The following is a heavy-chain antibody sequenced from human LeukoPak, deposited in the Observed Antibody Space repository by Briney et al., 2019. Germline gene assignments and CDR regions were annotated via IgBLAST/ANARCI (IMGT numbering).Heavy chain of an antibody. CDR1: GGSISSYY. CDR3: ARDPPGIAVASHFDY. Sequence: PSETLSLTCTVSGGSISSYYWSWIRQPAGKGLEWIGRIYTSGSTNYNPSLKSRVTMSVDTSKNQFSLKLSSVTAADTAVYYCARDPPGIAVASHFDYWGQGTLVTVPS. V-gene: IGHV4-4*07. D-gene: IGHD6-19*01. CDR2: IYTSGST. J-gene: IGHJ4*02.